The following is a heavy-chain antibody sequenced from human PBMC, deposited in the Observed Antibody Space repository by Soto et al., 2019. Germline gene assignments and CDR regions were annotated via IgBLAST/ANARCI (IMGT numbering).Heavy chain of an antibody. CDR3: ARGEQYSGRIFDY. CDR1: GDSVSSNSAA. Sequence: QVQLQQSGPGLVKPSQTLSVTCGISGDSVSSNSAAWNWLRQSPSRGLEWLGRTYYRSKWYNDFAVSVESRITINPDTSNNPLSLQLNFVTPEDTAVYFCARGEQYSGRIFDYWGQRTLVTVSS. D-gene: IGHD1-26*01. V-gene: IGHV6-1*01. J-gene: IGHJ4*02. CDR2: TYYRSKWYN.